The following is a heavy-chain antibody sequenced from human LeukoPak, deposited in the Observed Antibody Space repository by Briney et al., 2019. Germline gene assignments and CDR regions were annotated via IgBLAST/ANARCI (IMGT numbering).Heavy chain of an antibody. CDR1: GFSFSSYG. Sequence: GGPLRLSCAASGFSFSSYGIHWVRQAPGKGLEWVAFIRYDGYNKYYADSVKGRFTISRDNSKNTLYLQMNSLRVEDTAVYYCAKDFRTVTTGDYMDVWGKGTTVTVSS. CDR3: AKDFRTVTTGDYMDV. V-gene: IGHV3-30*02. CDR2: IRYDGYNK. D-gene: IGHD4-17*01. J-gene: IGHJ6*03.